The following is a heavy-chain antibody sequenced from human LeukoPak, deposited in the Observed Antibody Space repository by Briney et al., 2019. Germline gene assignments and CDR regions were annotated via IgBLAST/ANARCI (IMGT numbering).Heavy chain of an antibody. J-gene: IGHJ4*02. CDR2: INPNSGGT. CDR3: ARGYALWFGELSSFDY. CDR1: GYTFSTYD. V-gene: IGHV1-2*04. Sequence: ASVKDSCKASGYTFSTYDINWVRQAPGQGLEWMGWINPNSGGTNYAQKFQGWVTMTRDTSISTAYMELSRLRSDDTAVYYCARGYALWFGELSSFDYWGQGTLVTVSS. D-gene: IGHD3-10*01.